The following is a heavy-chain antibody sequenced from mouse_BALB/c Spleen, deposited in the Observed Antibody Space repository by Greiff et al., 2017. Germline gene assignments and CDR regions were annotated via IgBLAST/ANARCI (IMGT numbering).Heavy chain of an antibody. CDR1: GFTFSSFG. Sequence: EVQRVESGGGLVQPGGSRKLSCAASGFTFSSFGMHWVRQAPEKGLEWVAYISSGSSTIYYADTVKGRFTISRDNPKNTLFLQMTSLRSEDTAMYYCARSGDYGYDPWFAYWGQGTLVTVSA. D-gene: IGHD2-2*01. V-gene: IGHV5-17*02. CDR3: ARSGDYGYDPWFAY. CDR2: ISSGSSTI. J-gene: IGHJ3*01.